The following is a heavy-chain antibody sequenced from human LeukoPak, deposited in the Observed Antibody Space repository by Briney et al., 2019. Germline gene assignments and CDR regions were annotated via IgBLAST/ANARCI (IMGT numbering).Heavy chain of an antibody. CDR1: GFTFSSYA. CDR2: IAYDGGNK. CDR3: ARDSSPWYYYDRSGANGFDP. V-gene: IGHV3-30-3*01. Sequence: GSPRLSCAASGFTFSSYAIHWVCQAPGKGLEWVAVIAYDGGNKYYADSVKGRFTISRDNSKNTLFLQMNSLRAEDTAVYYCARDSSPWYYYDRSGANGFDPWGPATLVTVSS. J-gene: IGHJ5*02. D-gene: IGHD3-22*01.